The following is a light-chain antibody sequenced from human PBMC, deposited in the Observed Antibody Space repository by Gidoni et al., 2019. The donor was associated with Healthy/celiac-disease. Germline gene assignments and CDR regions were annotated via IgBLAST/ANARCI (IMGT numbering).Light chain of an antibody. CDR1: QSISSY. V-gene: IGKV1-39*01. CDR2: AAA. CDR3: HQSYSTPPYT. Sequence: DIQMTQSPSSLSASVGDRVTITCRASQSISSYLNWYQQKTGKAPKLLIYAAASLQRAVPSRFSGSGSGTDFTLPISSLQPEDFATYYCHQSYSTPPYTFXQXTKLEIK. J-gene: IGKJ2*01.